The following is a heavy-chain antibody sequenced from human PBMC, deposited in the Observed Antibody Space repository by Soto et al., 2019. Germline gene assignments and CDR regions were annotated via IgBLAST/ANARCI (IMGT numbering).Heavy chain of an antibody. CDR2: ISHDGSHI. CDR3: ARSRSGHYVQYNWFGP. J-gene: IGHJ5*02. D-gene: IGHD1-26*01. V-gene: IGHV3-30*04. Sequence: QVQVVESGGGVVQPGRSLRLSCAASGFIFRNYVMHWVRQAPGKGLEWVAVISHDGSHIYYADSVKGRFTISRDNCKNPLNLAMNSLGAEDTAISYCARSRSGHYVQYNWFGPWGQGTLVTVSS. CDR1: GFIFRNYV.